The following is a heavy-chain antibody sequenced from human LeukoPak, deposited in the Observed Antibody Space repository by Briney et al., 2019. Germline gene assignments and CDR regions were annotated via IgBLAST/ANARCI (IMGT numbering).Heavy chain of an antibody. CDR2: INPNSGGT. CDR1: GYTFTDYN. J-gene: IGHJ4*02. V-gene: IGHV1-2*02. D-gene: IGHD3-10*01. Sequence: GASVKVSCKASGYTFTDYNIHWVRQAPGQGLEWMGGINPNSGGTNNAQRFQGMVTMTRDTFISTAYMDLGSLKYDDTATYFCSVWFGEFAHWGQGTLVTVSS. CDR3: SVWFGEFAH.